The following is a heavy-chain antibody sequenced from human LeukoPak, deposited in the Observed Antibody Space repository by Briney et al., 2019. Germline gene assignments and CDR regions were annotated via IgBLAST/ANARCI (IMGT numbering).Heavy chain of an antibody. CDR2: ISSSSSYT. V-gene: IGHV3-11*05. D-gene: IGHD4-17*01. Sequence: GGSLRLSCAASGFTFSDYYMSWIRQAPGKGLEWVSYISSSSSYTNYADSVKGRFTISRDNAKNSLYLQMSSLRAEDTAVYYCARGGDPPRPLGYWGQGTLVTVSS. CDR3: ARGGDPPRPLGY. CDR1: GFTFSDYY. J-gene: IGHJ4*02.